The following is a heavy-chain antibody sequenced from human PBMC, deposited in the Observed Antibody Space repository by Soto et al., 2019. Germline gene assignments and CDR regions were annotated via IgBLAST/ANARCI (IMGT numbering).Heavy chain of an antibody. D-gene: IGHD4-17*01. CDR3: AKAIRLHFDY. Sequence: PGGSLRLSCAASGFSFRTYAMSWVRQAPGKGLEWVSALSGSGNKTYYADSVRGRFTISRDNPKNTLYLQMHSLRVEDTAVYYCAKAIRLHFDYWGQGTVVTVSS. V-gene: IGHV3-23*01. CDR2: LSGSGNKT. CDR1: GFSFRTYA. J-gene: IGHJ4*02.